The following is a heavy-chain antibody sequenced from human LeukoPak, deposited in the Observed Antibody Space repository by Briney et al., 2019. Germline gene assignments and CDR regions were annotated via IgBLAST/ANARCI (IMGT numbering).Heavy chain of an antibody. J-gene: IGHJ4*02. V-gene: IGHV4-34*01. CDR2: INHSGST. D-gene: IGHD3-22*01. CDR1: GGSFSGYY. CDR3: ARARGITMIVASRYYFDY. Sequence: SETLSLTCAVYGGSFSGYYWSCIRQPPGKGLEWIGEINHSGSTNYNPSLKSRVTISVDTSKNQFSLKLSSVTAADTAVYYCARARGITMIVASRYYFDYWGQGTLVTVSS.